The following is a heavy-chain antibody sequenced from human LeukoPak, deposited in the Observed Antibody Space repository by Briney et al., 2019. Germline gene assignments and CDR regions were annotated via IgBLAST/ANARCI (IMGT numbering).Heavy chain of an antibody. J-gene: IGHJ4*02. Sequence: PSETLSLTCTVSGDSISTSNNYWGWICQPPGKGLEWIGSIYYSGSTYYNPSLKSRVTISVDTSKNQFSLKLSSVTAADTAVYYCARIIAYSQARGDFDYWGQGTLVTVSS. V-gene: IGHV4-39*01. CDR3: ARIIAYSQARGDFDY. CDR1: GDSISTSNNY. D-gene: IGHD6-13*01. CDR2: IYYSGST.